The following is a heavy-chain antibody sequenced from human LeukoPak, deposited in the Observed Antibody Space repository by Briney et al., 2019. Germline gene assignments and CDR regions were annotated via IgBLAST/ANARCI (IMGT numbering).Heavy chain of an antibody. J-gene: IGHJ5*02. CDR1: GYTFTGYY. Sequence: GASVKVSCKASGYTFTGYYMHWVRQAPGQGLEWMGWINPNSGGTNYAQKFQGRVTMTRDTSISTAYMELSRLRSDDTAVYYCAREGQYCSGGSCYSVSESWLDPWGQGTLVTVSS. CDR2: INPNSGGT. CDR3: AREGQYCSGGSCYSVSESWLDP. V-gene: IGHV1-2*02. D-gene: IGHD2-15*01.